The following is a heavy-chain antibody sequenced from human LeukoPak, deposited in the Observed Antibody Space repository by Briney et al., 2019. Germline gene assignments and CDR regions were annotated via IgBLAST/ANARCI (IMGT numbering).Heavy chain of an antibody. CDR1: GYTFTGYY. Sequence: ASVKVSCKASGYTFTGYYMHWVRQAPGQGLEWTGWINPNSGGTNYAQKFQGRVTMTRDTSISTAYMELSRLRSDDTAVYYCARGYYDFWSGYYGYGVYWGQGTLVTVSS. V-gene: IGHV1-2*02. CDR3: ARGYYDFWSGYYGYGVY. D-gene: IGHD3-3*01. J-gene: IGHJ4*02. CDR2: INPNSGGT.